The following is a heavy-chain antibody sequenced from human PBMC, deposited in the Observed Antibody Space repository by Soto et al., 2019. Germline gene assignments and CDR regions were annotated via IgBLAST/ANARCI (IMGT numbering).Heavy chain of an antibody. V-gene: IGHV3-13*01. J-gene: IGHJ6*02. CDR2: IGTVGDT. D-gene: IGHD3-10*01. Sequence: EVQLVESGGGLVQPGGSLRLSCAASGFAFSWYDMHWVRQATGKGLEWVSGIGTVGDTYYPGSVKGRFTISREDAKNSLDLQMDSLRAEDTAVYYCARGRYYGSQNNYNNYNGMDVWGQGTTVTVSS. CDR3: ARGRYYGSQNNYNNYNGMDV. CDR1: GFAFSWYD.